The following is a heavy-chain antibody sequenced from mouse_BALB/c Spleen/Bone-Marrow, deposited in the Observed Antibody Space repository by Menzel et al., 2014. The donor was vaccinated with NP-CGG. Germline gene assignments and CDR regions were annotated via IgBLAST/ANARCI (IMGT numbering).Heavy chain of an antibody. CDR1: GYTFTNNS. CDR3: ARYGNVRNAMDY. Sequence: VQLQQSGAELVRPGVSVKISCKGSGYTFTNNSIHWVKQSRAKSLEWIGIISTYYGDTTYNQKFKGKATMTVDKSTSTAYLKLDRLTSEDTAIYYCARYGNVRNAMDYWGQGTSVTVSS. V-gene: IGHV1S137*01. J-gene: IGHJ4*01. CDR2: ISTYYGDT. D-gene: IGHD1-1*01.